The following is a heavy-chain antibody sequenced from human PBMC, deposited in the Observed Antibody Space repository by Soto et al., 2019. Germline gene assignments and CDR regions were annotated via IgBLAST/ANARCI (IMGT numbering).Heavy chain of an antibody. Sequence: QVPLQESGPGLVKPSQALSPTCTFSCCSISSGDYYWGWIRQPPGKGLGWIGYIYYSGSTYYNPSLKGRVTISVDTSKNQFSLKLSSVTAADTAVYYCARDHGDYFGWGQGTLVTVSS. V-gene: IGHV4-30-4*01. D-gene: IGHD4-17*01. J-gene: IGHJ4*02. CDR2: IYYSGST. CDR1: CCSISSGDYY. CDR3: ARDHGDYFG.